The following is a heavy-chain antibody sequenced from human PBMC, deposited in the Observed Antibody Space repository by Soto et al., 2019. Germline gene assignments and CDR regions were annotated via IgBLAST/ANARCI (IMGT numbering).Heavy chain of an antibody. CDR2: IYYSGSS. V-gene: IGHV4-31*03. Sequence: QVQLQESGPGLVKPSQTLSLTCTVSGGSISSGGYDWSWIRQHPGKGLEWSGYIYYSGSSYYNPSLQSRFTISVDTSKNQFSLKLSSVTAADTSVYYCARSIFPWGQGTLVTVSS. CDR3: ARSIFP. CDR1: GGSISSGGYD. D-gene: IGHD6-6*01. J-gene: IGHJ5*02.